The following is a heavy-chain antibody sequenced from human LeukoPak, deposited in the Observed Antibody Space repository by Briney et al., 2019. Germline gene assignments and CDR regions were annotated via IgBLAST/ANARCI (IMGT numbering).Heavy chain of an antibody. D-gene: IGHD6-13*01. CDR3: AKEKVFTSTSWTTIEY. CDR2: ISYDGNAK. V-gene: IGHV3-30*18. CDR1: GFTLSSYG. J-gene: IGHJ4*02. Sequence: GSLRLSCAASGFTLSSYGMHWVRQAPGKGLEWVAVISYDGNAKHYADSVKGRFTISRDNSKNTLYLQMNSLRSEDTAVYYCAKEKVFTSTSWTTIEYWGQGTLVTV.